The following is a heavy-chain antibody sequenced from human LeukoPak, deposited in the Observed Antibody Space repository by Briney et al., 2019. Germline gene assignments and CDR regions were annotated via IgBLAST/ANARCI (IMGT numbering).Heavy chain of an antibody. V-gene: IGHV3-23*01. J-gene: IGHJ6*02. CDR2: ISGSGGST. Sequence: SGGSLRLSCAASGFTFSSDAMSWVRQAPGKGLECVSAISGSGGSTYYTDPLKGRSPISRDNSKNTLYLQMNSLRAEDTAVYYCAKDIPSRCSSTSCHPAPHYYYGMDVWGQGTTVTVSS. CDR1: GFTFSSDA. CDR3: AKDIPSRCSSTSCHPAPHYYYGMDV. D-gene: IGHD2-2*01.